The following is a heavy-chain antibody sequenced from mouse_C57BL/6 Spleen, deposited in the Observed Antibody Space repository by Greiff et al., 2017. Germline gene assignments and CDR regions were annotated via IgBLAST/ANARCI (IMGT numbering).Heavy chain of an antibody. CDR2: ISYDGSN. CDR1: GYSITSGYY. V-gene: IGHV3-6*01. D-gene: IGHD1-1*01. J-gene: IGHJ2*01. CDR3: ANHYYGSSPFDY. Sequence: EVKLQESGPGLVKPSQSLSLTCSVTGYSITSGYYWNWIRQFPGNKLEWMGYISYDGSNNYNPSLKNRISITRDTTKNQFFLKLNSVTTEDTATYYCANHYYGSSPFDYWGQGTTLTVSS.